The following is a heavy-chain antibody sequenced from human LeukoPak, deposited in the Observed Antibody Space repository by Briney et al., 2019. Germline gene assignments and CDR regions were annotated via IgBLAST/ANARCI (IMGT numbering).Heavy chain of an antibody. CDR3: TTGSEYDDAFDV. J-gene: IGHJ3*01. CDR2: IKSEAEGGTA. CDR1: GFTFSSYG. Sequence: GRSLRLSCAASGFTFSSYGMHWVRQAPGKGPEWVGRIKSEAEGGTADYAAPVKGRFTVSRDDLKNTLFLQMNSLKTEDTALYYCTTGSEYDDAFDVWGQGTMVTVSS. D-gene: IGHD2/OR15-2a*01. V-gene: IGHV3-15*01.